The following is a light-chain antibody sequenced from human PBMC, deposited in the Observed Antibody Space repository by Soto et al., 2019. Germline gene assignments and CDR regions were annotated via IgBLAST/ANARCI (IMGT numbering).Light chain of an antibody. J-gene: IGKJ4*01. V-gene: IGKV3-11*01. Sequence: EIVLTQSPATLSLSPGERATLSCRASQSVSSYLAWYQQKPGQAPRLLIYDASNRATGIPARFSGSGSGTDFTLTISRLEPEDFAVYYCQQYGTSPAVTFGGGTKVDIK. CDR3: QQYGTSPAVT. CDR2: DAS. CDR1: QSVSSY.